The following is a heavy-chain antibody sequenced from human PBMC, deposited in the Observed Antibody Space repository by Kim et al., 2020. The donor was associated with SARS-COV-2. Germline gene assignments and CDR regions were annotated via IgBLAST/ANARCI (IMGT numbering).Heavy chain of an antibody. CDR3: ARDRGAVAVRGMDV. Sequence: YADAVKGRFTISRDNSKNPLYLQMNSLRAEDTAVYYCARDRGAVAVRGMDVWGQGTTVTVSS. V-gene: IGHV3-33*01. D-gene: IGHD6-19*01. J-gene: IGHJ6*02.